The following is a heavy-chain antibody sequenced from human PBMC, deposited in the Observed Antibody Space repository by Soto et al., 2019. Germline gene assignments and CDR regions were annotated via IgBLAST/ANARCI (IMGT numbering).Heavy chain of an antibody. J-gene: IGHJ4*02. V-gene: IGHV4-34*01. D-gene: IGHD1-20*01. CDR3: STGNWRSRY. CDR1: GGSFSGYY. CDR2: INHSGST. Sequence: QVQLQQWGAGLLKPSETLSLTCAVYGGSFSGYYWHWIRQPPGKGLEWIGEINHSGSTNYNPSLKSRVTTSADTSKNQVSLKLSSVTAADTAVYYCSTGNWRSRYWDQGTLVTVSS.